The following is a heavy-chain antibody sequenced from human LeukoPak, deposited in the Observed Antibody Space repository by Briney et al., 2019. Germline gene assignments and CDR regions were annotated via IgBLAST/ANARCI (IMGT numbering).Heavy chain of an antibody. CDR2: INSDGSST. D-gene: IGHD6-19*01. CDR1: GFTFSSYW. CDR3: ARDRGSGWYYFDY. J-gene: IGHJ4*02. V-gene: IGHV3-74*01. Sequence: PGGSLRLSYAASGFTFSSYWMHWVRQAPGKGLVWVSRINSDGSSTTYADSVKGRFTISRDNAKNTLYLQMNSLRAEDTAVYYCARDRGSGWYYFDYWGQGTLVTVSS.